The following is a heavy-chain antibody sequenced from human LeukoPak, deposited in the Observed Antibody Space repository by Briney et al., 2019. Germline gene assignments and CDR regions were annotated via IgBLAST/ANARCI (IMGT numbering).Heavy chain of an antibody. CDR1: GYSFTSYY. Sequence: ASVKVSCKASGYSFTSYYIHWVRQAPGQGLEWMGIINPSGGSTSYAQKFQGRVTMTRDTSMSTAYMELSRLRSDDTAVYYCARGMRMVRRVILECYCDLWRRGTRV. CDR3: ARGMRMVRRVILECYCDL. J-gene: IGHJ2*01. D-gene: IGHD3-10*01. V-gene: IGHV1-46*01. CDR2: INPSGGST.